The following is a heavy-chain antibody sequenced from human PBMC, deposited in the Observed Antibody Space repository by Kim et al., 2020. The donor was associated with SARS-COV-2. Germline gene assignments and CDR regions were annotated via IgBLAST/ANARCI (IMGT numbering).Heavy chain of an antibody. CDR1: GFTFSSYE. CDR3: ARDDSEGQLIGYFDL. CDR2: VSSGGDTI. Sequence: GGSLRLSCGASGFTFSSYEMNWVRQAPGKGLEWVAYVSSGGDTIYYADSVKGRFTISRDDAESSLYLHMNSLRAEDTAVYYCARDDSEGQLIGYFDLWGQGNLVPVPS. V-gene: IGHV3-48*03. D-gene: IGHD3-9*01. J-gene: IGHJ4*03.